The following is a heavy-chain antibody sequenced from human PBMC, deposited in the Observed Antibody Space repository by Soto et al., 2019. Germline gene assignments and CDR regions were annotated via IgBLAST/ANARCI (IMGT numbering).Heavy chain of an antibody. Sequence: GGSLRLSCAGSGSTFSAYNINWVRQAPGKGLEWVSSISAGSLFIYQPDSMKGRFTISRDDARNSVYLHMSGLTAEDTAVYYCARSPGVGVRGAYWGQGTLVTVSS. CDR2: ISAGSLFI. CDR3: ARSPGVGVRGAY. D-gene: IGHD3-16*01. V-gene: IGHV3-21*01. CDR1: GSTFSAYN. J-gene: IGHJ4*02.